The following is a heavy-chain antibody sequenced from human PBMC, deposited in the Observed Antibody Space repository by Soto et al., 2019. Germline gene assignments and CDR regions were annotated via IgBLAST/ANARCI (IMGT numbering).Heavy chain of an antibody. CDR1: GFSFSSCE. V-gene: IGHV3-48*03. D-gene: IGHD3-9*01. CDR3: ASKIVTPGYHYYDY. Sequence: LRLSCAASGFSFSSCEMSWVRQAPGKGLEWVSYISGSGTSTQYSDSVKGRFTISRDNAKNSLHLQMNSLGAEDTAVYYCASKIVTPGYHYYDYWGQGTLVTVSS. J-gene: IGHJ4*02. CDR2: ISGSGTST.